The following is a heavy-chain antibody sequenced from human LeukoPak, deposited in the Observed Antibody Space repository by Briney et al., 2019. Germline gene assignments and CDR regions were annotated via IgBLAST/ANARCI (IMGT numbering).Heavy chain of an antibody. J-gene: IGHJ4*02. CDR2: ISGYNGNT. Sequence: VASVKVSCKASGYTFTTYNINWVRQAPGQGLEWMGWISGYNGNTNYAQKLQGRVTMTTDTSTSTAYMELRSLRSDDTAVYYCARDVTYYYDSRGYSHRSHFDYWGQGTLVTVSS. CDR1: GYTFTTYN. D-gene: IGHD3-22*01. CDR3: ARDVTYYYDSRGYSHRSHFDY. V-gene: IGHV1-18*01.